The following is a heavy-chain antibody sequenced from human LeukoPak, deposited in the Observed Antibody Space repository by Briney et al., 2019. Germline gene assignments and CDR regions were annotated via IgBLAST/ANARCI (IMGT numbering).Heavy chain of an antibody. Sequence: QPGGSLRLSCAASGFTFSNYAMHWVRQAPGKVLEWVAVISYDGSKKDYADSVKGRLTISRDNSKNTLYLQMNSLRAEDTAVYYCARRARKRDDYGGFFDFWGQGTLVTVSS. CDR2: ISYDGSKK. D-gene: IGHD4-23*01. CDR3: ARRARKRDDYGGFFDF. V-gene: IGHV3-30*04. CDR1: GFTFSNYA. J-gene: IGHJ4*02.